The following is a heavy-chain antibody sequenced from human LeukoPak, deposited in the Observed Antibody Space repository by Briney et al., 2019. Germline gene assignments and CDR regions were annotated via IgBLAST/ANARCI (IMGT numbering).Heavy chain of an antibody. V-gene: IGHV1-18*01. J-gene: IGHJ6*02. CDR2: ISAYNGNT. CDR3: ARGAARLPPGRMDV. D-gene: IGHD6-6*01. CDR1: GYTLTSYG. Sequence: ASVKVSCKASGYTLTSYGISWVRQAPGQGLEWMGWISAYNGNTNYAQKLQGRVTMTTDTSTSTAYMELRNLRSDDTAVYYCARGAARLPPGRMDVWGRGTTVTVSS.